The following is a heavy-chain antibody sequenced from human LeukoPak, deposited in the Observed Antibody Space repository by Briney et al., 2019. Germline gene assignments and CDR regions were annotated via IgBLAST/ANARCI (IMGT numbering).Heavy chain of an antibody. CDR1: GYTLTGYF. J-gene: IGHJ5*02. D-gene: IGHD5-24*01. CDR2: INPNSGGT. Sequence: ASVKVSCKTSGYTLTGYFIHWVRQAPGQGLECMGWINPNSGGTNYAQKFQGRLTMTWDTAISTGYMDLTWLKSDDTAVYYCASEGDGNNLYSYFDPWGQGTLVTVSS. V-gene: IGHV1-2*02. CDR3: ASEGDGNNLYSYFDP.